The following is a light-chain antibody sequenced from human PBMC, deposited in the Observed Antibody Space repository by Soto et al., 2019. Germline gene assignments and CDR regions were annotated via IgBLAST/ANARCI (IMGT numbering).Light chain of an antibody. J-gene: IGKJ4*01. CDR2: DAS. CDR3: QQRSNWPT. V-gene: IGKV3-11*01. Sequence: EIVLTQSPATLSLSPGERGTFSCRASQSVSSDLAWYQQKPGQAPRLLIYDASNKATGIPARFSGSGSGTDFTLTISSLESEDFAVYYCQQRSNWPTFGGGTKVDIK. CDR1: QSVSSD.